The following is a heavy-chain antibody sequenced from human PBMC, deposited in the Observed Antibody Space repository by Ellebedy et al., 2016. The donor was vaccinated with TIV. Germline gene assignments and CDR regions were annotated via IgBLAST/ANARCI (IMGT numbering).Heavy chain of an antibody. V-gene: IGHV3-23*01. CDR2: ISGSGGST. CDR1: GFTFSSYA. D-gene: IGHD3-22*01. Sequence: GESLKISCAASGFTFSSYAMSWVRQAPGKGLEWVSAISGSGGSTYYADSVKGRFTISRDNSKNTLDLQMNSLRAEDTAVYYCAKYYESSVSYYFDYWGQGTLVTVSS. J-gene: IGHJ4*02. CDR3: AKYYESSVSYYFDY.